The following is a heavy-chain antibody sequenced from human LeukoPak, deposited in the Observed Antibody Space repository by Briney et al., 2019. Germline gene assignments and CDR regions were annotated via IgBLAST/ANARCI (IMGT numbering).Heavy chain of an antibody. J-gene: IGHJ4*02. CDR2: ISGSGGST. CDR3: ATSSRYYDFWTSFDY. CDR1: GFTFSSYA. D-gene: IGHD3-3*01. Sequence: PGGSLRLSCAASGFTFSSYAMSWVRQAPGKGLEWVSAISGSGGSTYYADSVKGRFTISRDNSKNTLYLQMNSLRAEDTAVYYCATSSRYYDFWTSFDYWGQGTLVTVSS. V-gene: IGHV3-23*01.